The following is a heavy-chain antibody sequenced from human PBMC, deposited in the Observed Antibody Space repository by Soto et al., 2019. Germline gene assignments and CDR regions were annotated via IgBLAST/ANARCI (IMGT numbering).Heavy chain of an antibody. CDR1: GGSFSGYY. CDR3: ASEKRLLESSSSSADY. V-gene: IGHV4-34*01. J-gene: IGHJ4*02. Sequence: SETLSLTCAVYGGSFSGYYWSWIRQPPGKGLEWIGEINHSGSTNYNPSLKSRVTISVDTSKNQFSLKLSSVTAADTAVYYCASEKRLLESSSSSADYWGQGTLVTVSS. D-gene: IGHD6-6*01. CDR2: INHSGST.